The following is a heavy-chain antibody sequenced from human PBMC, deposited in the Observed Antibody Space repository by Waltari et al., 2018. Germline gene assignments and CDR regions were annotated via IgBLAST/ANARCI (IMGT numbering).Heavy chain of an antibody. D-gene: IGHD3-10*02. CDR1: GYSISSGYY. CDR3: ARGTMSTDAFDI. V-gene: IGHV4-38-2*01. J-gene: IGHJ3*02. Sequence: QVQLQESGPGLVKPSETLSLTCAVSGYSISSGYYWGWIRQPPGKGLEWIGSIYHSGSTYNNPSLKSRVTISVDTSKNQFSLKLSSVTAADTAVYYCARGTMSTDAFDIWGQGTMVTVSS. CDR2: IYHSGST.